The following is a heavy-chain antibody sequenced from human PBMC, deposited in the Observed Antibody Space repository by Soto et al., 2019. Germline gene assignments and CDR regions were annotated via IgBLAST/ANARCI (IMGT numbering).Heavy chain of an antibody. J-gene: IGHJ4*02. CDR2: ISSSGSTI. V-gene: IGHV3-11*01. CDR3: ARDTARRFWGPIDY. Sequence: QVQLVESVGGLVKPGGSLRLSCAASGFTFSDYYMSWLRQAPGQGLEWVSYISSSGSTIYYADSVKGRFTTSRDNAKNSRYLQMNSLRAEDTAVYYCARDTARRFWGPIDYWGQGTLVTVSS. D-gene: IGHD3-16*01. CDR1: GFTFSDYY.